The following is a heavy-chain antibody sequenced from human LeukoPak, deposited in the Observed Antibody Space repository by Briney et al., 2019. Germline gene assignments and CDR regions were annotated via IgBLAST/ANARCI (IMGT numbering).Heavy chain of an antibody. D-gene: IGHD1-20*01. V-gene: IGHV4-4*07. CDR3: ARGISRTLRYYYYGMDV. CDR1: GGSISSYY. CDR2: IYTSGST. J-gene: IGHJ6*02. Sequence: SETLSLTCTVSGGSISSYYWSWIRQPAGKGLEWIGRIYTSGSTNYNPSLKSRVTMSVDTSKNQFSLKLSSVTAADTAVYYCARGISRTLRYYYYGMDVWGQGTTVTVSS.